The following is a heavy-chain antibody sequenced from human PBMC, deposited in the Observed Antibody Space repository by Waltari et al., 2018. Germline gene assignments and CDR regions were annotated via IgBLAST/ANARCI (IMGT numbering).Heavy chain of an antibody. Sequence: QVQLQESGPGLVKPSETLSLTCSVSGSSITNYYWSWLRQTAGRELEWIGRIHGSGRTTYNQSLQRRVTMSADTSENKLSLRLTSVTAADTAVYFCARGDVLNWFDPWGQGIQVTVAS. CDR2: IHGSGRT. J-gene: IGHJ5*02. CDR1: GSSITNYY. CDR3: ARGDVLNWFDP. V-gene: IGHV4-4*07. D-gene: IGHD3-16*01.